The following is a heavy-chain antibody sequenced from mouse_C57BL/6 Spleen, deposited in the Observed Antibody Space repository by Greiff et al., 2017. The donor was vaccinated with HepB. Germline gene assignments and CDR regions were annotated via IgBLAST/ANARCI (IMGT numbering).Heavy chain of an antibody. Sequence: EVQLQQSGPELVKPGASVKIPCKASGYTFTDYNMDWVKQSHGKSLEWIGDINPNNGGTIYNQKFKGKATLTVDNSSSTAYMELRSLTSEDTAVYYCAREWGIGRFAYWGQGTLVTVSA. CDR1: GYTFTDYN. D-gene: IGHD1-3*01. CDR3: AREWGIGRFAY. CDR2: INPNNGGT. J-gene: IGHJ3*01. V-gene: IGHV1-18*01.